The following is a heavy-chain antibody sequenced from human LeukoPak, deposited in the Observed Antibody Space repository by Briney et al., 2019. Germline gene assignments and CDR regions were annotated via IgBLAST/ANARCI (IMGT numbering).Heavy chain of an antibody. Sequence: GRSLRLSCAASGFTFSTYAMHWVRRTPGKGLGWVAVISSDGSNKYYADSVKGRFTISRDNSKNTLYLQMNSLRGGDTAVYYCVRSYCSSATCQSVYYFDSWGQGTLVTVSS. CDR2: ISSDGSNK. D-gene: IGHD2-2*01. CDR1: GFTFSTYA. J-gene: IGHJ4*02. CDR3: VRSYCSSATCQSVYYFDS. V-gene: IGHV3-30-3*01.